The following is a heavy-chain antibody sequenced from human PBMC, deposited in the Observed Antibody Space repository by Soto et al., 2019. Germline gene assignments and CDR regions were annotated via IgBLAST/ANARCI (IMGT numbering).Heavy chain of an antibody. CDR2: VYGDSGNT. D-gene: IGHD5-12*01. J-gene: IGHJ4*01. CDR3: AAVDIGDY. CDR1: GYTFTSYA. V-gene: IGHV1-3*01. Sequence: ASVNVSCKTSGYTFTSYAIHWVRQVPGQRLEWMGWVYGDSGNTKYLEKFQDRVTFTRDTSASTAYMEVSNLRSEDTALYFCAAVDIGDYWG.